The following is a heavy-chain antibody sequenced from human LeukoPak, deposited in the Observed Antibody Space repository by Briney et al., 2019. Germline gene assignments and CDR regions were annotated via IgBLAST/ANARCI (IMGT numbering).Heavy chain of an antibody. Sequence: ASVKVSCKASGYTFTSYAMNWVRQAPGQGLEWMGWMNPNSGNTGYAQKFQGRVTMTRNTSISTAYMELSSLRSEDTAVYYCARGLSSGYSYGYYYMDVWGKGTTVTISS. CDR2: MNPNSGNT. CDR3: ARGLSSGYSYGYYYMDV. D-gene: IGHD5-18*01. CDR1: GYTFTSYA. V-gene: IGHV1-8*02. J-gene: IGHJ6*03.